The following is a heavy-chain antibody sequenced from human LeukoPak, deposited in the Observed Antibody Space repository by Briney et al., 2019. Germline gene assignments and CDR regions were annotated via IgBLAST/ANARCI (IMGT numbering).Heavy chain of an antibody. CDR1: GYTFTSYG. Sequence: ASVKVSCKSSGYTFTSYGISWVRQAPGQGLEWMGLISAYNSNTNYSQKLQGRVTMTTDTSTSTAYMELRSLRSDDTAVYYCARDGKVGGYYYDSSGYYGHFDYWGRGTLVTVSS. CDR3: ARDGKVGGYYYDSSGYYGHFDY. CDR2: ISAYNSNT. V-gene: IGHV1-18*01. J-gene: IGHJ4*02. D-gene: IGHD3-22*01.